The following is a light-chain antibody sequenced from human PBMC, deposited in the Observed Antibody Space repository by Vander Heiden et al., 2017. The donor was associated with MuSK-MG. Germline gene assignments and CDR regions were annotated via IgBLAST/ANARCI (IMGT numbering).Light chain of an antibody. V-gene: IGKV1-39*01. Sequence: DIQMTQSPSSLSASVGDRVTITCRASQSISSYLNWYQQKPGKAPKLLIYAASSWQSGVPSRFSGSGSGTDFTLTISSRQPEDFATYYCQQRYSTPRTLGKGTKVXIK. CDR2: AAS. CDR1: QSISSY. CDR3: QQRYSTPRT. J-gene: IGKJ1*01.